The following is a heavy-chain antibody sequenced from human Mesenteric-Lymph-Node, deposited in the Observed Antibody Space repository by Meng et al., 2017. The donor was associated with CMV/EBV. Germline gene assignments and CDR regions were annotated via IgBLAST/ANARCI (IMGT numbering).Heavy chain of an antibody. Sequence: GGSLRLSCAASGFTFSSYAMSWVRQAPGKGLEWVSAISGSGGSTYYADSVKGRFTISRDNSKNTLYLQMNSLRAEDTAVYYCATSFYCSSTSCYKPDYYYYGMDVWGQGTTVTVSS. V-gene: IGHV3-23*01. CDR1: GFTFSSYA. D-gene: IGHD2-2*02. J-gene: IGHJ6*02. CDR2: ISGSGGST. CDR3: ATSFYCSSTSCYKPDYYYYGMDV.